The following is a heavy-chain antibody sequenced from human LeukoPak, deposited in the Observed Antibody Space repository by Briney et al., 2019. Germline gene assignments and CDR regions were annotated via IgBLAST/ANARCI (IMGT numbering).Heavy chain of an antibody. D-gene: IGHD2-8*01. V-gene: IGHV4-59*01. CDR3: ARAQYGGYYGMDV. Sequence: SETLSLTCTVSGGSISSYYWSWIRQPPGKGLEWIGFIYYSGGTNYNPSLQSRVTISIDTSKNQFSLKLSSVTAADTAVYYCARAQYGGYYGMDVWGQGTTVTVSS. J-gene: IGHJ6*02. CDR1: GGSISSYY. CDR2: IYYSGGT.